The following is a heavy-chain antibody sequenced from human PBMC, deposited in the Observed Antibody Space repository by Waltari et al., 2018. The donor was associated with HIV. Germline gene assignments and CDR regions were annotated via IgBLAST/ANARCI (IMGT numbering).Heavy chain of an antibody. CDR1: GFPLRNHG. J-gene: IGHJ6*02. D-gene: IGHD3-10*01. CDR2: LSYDGSDK. V-gene: IGHV3-33*05. Sequence: QVQLVASGGGVVQPGRSLRLSWAESGFPLRNHGRHWLRQAPGKGLEWVAVLSYDGSDKYYADSVRGRFTISRDNSKNTLYLQMNNLRAEDTAVYFCARRGVLTYYYTMDVWGQGTTVTVSS. CDR3: ARRGVLTYYYTMDV.